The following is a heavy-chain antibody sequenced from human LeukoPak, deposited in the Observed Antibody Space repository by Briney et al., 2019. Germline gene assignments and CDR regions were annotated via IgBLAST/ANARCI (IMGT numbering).Heavy chain of an antibody. J-gene: IGHJ4*02. CDR3: AKDRDDDSSGYSSFDY. CDR1: GFTFSSYA. V-gene: IGHV3-23*01. CDR2: ISGSGGST. Sequence: GGSLRLSCAASGFTFSSYAMSWVRQAPGKGLEWVAAISGSGGSTYYADSVKGRFTISRDNSKNTLYLQMNSLRAEDTAVYCCAKDRDDDSSGYSSFDYWGQGTLVTVSS. D-gene: IGHD3-22*01.